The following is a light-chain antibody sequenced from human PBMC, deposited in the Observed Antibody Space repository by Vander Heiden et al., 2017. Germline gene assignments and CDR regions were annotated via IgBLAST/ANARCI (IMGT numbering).Light chain of an antibody. CDR2: AAS. J-gene: IGKJ1*01. Sequence: LRMNQSPSSLSASTGDRVTITCRASQGISSYLAWYQQKPGKAPKLLIYAASTLQSGVPSRFSGSGSGTDFTLTISCLQPEDFATYYCQQYYSYPRTFGQGTKVEIK. V-gene: IGKV1-8*01. CDR3: QQYYSYPRT. CDR1: QGISSY.